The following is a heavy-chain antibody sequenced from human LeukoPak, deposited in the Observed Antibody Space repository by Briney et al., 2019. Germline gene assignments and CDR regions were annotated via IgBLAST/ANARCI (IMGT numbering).Heavy chain of an antibody. CDR3: ARGSSGWYPHDAFDI. V-gene: IGHV4-59*12. J-gene: IGHJ3*02. CDR2: IYYSGST. CDR1: GGSISSYY. Sequence: PSETLSLACTVSGGSISSYYWSWIRQPPGKGLEWIGYIYYSGSTNYNPSLKSRVTISVDTSKNQFSLKLSSVTAADTAVYYCARGSSGWYPHDAFDIWGQGTMVTVSS. D-gene: IGHD6-19*01.